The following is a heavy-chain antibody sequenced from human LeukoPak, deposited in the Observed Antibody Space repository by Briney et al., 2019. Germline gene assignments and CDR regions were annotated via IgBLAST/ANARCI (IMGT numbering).Heavy chain of an antibody. Sequence: PGASVKVSCKASGGAFSSYAISWVRQAPGQGLEWMGGIIPIFGTANYAQKFQGRVTITTDESTSTAYMELSSLRSEDTAVYYCARGYQLLYDWFDPWGQGTLVTVSS. J-gene: IGHJ5*02. D-gene: IGHD2-2*02. CDR1: GGAFSSYA. V-gene: IGHV1-69*05. CDR2: IIPIFGTA. CDR3: ARGYQLLYDWFDP.